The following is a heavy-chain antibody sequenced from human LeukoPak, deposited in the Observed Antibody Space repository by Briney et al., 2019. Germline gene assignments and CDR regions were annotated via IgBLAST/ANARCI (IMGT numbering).Heavy chain of an antibody. J-gene: IGHJ4*01. CDR2: IHYSGST. Sequence: SEILSLTCTVSGGSINSYYWSWIRQPPGRGLEWVGSIHYSGSTSYNPSLRSRVTISVDKSKNQFFLKLSSVTATDTAVYYCAREPAYCSSTSCYLNYWGQGTLVTVSS. CDR1: GGSINSYY. D-gene: IGHD2-2*01. CDR3: AREPAYCSSTSCYLNY. V-gene: IGHV4-59*01.